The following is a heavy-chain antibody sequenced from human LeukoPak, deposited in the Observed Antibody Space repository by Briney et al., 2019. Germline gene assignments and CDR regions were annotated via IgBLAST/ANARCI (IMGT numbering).Heavy chain of an antibody. V-gene: IGHV4-39*07. CDR2: IYYSGST. D-gene: IGHD5-12*01. Sequence: GSLRLSCAASGFTFSSYAMSRVRQAPGKGLEWIGSIYYSGSTYYNPSLKSRVTISVDTSKNQFSLKLSSVTAADTAVYYCARGRVAMADYWGQGTLVTVSS. CDR3: ARGRVAMADY. J-gene: IGHJ4*02. CDR1: GFTFSSYA.